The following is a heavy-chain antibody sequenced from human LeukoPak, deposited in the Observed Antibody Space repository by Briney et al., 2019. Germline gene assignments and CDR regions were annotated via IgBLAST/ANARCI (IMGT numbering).Heavy chain of an antibody. J-gene: IGHJ4*02. V-gene: IGHV1-18*01. CDR3: ARDGVGGTHIDH. CDR1: GYTFTDYH. Sequence: VASVKVSCKASGYTFTDYHINWVRQAPGQGLEWMGWINTYTGITNYAQELQGRVTMTTDTSATTAYLEVTSLRSDDAAVYYCARDGVGGTHIDHWGQGTLVTVSS. CDR2: INTYTGIT. D-gene: IGHD1-26*01.